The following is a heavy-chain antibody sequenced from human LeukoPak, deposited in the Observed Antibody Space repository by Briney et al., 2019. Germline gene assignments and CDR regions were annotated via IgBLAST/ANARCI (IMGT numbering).Heavy chain of an antibody. D-gene: IGHD6-13*01. Sequence: GRSLRLSCAASGFTFSSYAMHWVRQAPGKGLEWVAVISYDGSNKYYADSVKGRFTISRDNSKNTLYLQMDSLRAEDTAVYYCARNGRIAAAGTPDYWGQGALVTVSS. V-gene: IGHV3-30-3*01. CDR1: GFTFSSYA. J-gene: IGHJ4*02. CDR2: ISYDGSNK. CDR3: ARNGRIAAAGTPDY.